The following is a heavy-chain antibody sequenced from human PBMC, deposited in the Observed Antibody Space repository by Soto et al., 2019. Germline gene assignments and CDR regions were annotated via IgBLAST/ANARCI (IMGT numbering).Heavy chain of an antibody. CDR2: MNPNNGNT. CDR1: GYTFTSYD. V-gene: IGHV1-18*01. CDR3: ARGGLLRGMDV. J-gene: IGHJ6*02. Sequence: GASVKVSCKASGYTFTSYDVNWVRQATGQGLEWMGWMNPNNGNTNYAQKLQGRVTMTTDTSTSTAYMELRSLRSDDTAVYYCARGGLLRGMDVWGQGTTVTVSS.